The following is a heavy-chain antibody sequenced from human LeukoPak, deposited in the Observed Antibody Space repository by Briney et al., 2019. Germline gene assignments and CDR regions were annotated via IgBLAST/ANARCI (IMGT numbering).Heavy chain of an antibody. Sequence: PGGSLRLSCAASGFTFSSYGMPWVRQAPGKGLEWVAVISYDGSNKYYADSVKGRFTISRDNSKNTLYLQMNSLRAEDTAVYYCAKEGLAWWGQGTLVTVSS. CDR2: ISYDGSNK. V-gene: IGHV3-30*18. CDR1: GFTFSSYG. J-gene: IGHJ4*02. CDR3: AKEGLAW.